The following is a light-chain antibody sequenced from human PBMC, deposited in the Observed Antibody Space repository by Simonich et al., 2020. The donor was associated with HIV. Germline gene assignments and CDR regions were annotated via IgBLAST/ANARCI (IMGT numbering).Light chain of an antibody. V-gene: IGKV3-15*01. CDR1: QSVRSN. CDR2: DAS. Sequence: EMVMTQSPATLSLSPGERATLSCRASQSVRSNLAWYQQKPGQAPPLLIYDASTRATGIPARFSGSGSGTEFTLTINRMQSEDFAVYYCQQYNNWPRTFGLGTKVEMK. J-gene: IGKJ1*01. CDR3: QQYNNWPRT.